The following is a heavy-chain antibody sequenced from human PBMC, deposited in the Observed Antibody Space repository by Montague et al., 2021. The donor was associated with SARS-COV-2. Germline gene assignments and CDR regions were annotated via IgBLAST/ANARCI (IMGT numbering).Heavy chain of an antibody. D-gene: IGHD1-26*01. J-gene: IGHJ3*02. CDR1: GFSLSTSGVG. CDR3: AHRRGLLLSDAFDI. V-gene: IGHV2-5*02. CDR2: IYWDDDK. Sequence: PALVKPTQTLTLTCTFSGFSLSTSGVGVGWIRQPPGKALEWLALIYWDDDKRYSPSLKSRLTITKHTSKNQVVLTMTNMDPVDTATYYCAHRRGLLLSDAFDIWGQGTMVTVSS.